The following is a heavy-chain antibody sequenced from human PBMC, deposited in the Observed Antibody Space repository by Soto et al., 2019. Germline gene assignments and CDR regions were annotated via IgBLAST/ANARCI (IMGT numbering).Heavy chain of an antibody. CDR3: ARGDCVGGPCYSLAGSFYYYMDV. D-gene: IGHD2-15*01. Sequence: EVQLVESGGGLVQPGGSLRLSWAASGLTFSNYWMYWVRQAPGTGLVWVSRINSDGSVSSYADSVKGRLPISRDNVKNTLYLQMDGLRAEDTAVYYCARGDCVGGPCYSLAGSFYYYMDVWGKGTTVTVFS. V-gene: IGHV3-74*01. CDR1: GLTFSNYW. J-gene: IGHJ6*03. CDR2: INSDGSVS.